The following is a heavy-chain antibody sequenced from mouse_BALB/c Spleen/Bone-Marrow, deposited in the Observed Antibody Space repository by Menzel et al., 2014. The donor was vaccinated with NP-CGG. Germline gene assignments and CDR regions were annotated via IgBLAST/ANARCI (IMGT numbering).Heavy chain of an antibody. D-gene: IGHD1-1*01. J-gene: IGHJ2*01. CDR3: ARYYYGGSNFDY. CDR2: INPNNGAT. Sequence: VQLQQSGPELVKPGASVKISCKASGYSFTGYYMHWVKQSHVKSLEWIGRINPNNGATSYNQNFKDKASLTVDKSSSTAYMELHSLTSEDSAVYYCARYYYGGSNFDYWGQGTIFTVSS. CDR1: GYSFTGYY. V-gene: IGHV1-26*01.